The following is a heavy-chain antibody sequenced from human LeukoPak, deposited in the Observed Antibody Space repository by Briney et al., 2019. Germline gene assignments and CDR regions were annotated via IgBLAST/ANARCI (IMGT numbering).Heavy chain of an antibody. D-gene: IGHD3-16*02. V-gene: IGHV4-39*01. Sequence: GSLRLSCAASGFTFSSYAMSWIRQPPGKGLEWIGSIYYSGSTYYNPSLKSRVTISVDTSKNQFSLKLSSVTAADTAVYYCARQDRGYDYVWGSYRDNYFDYWGQGTLVTVSS. J-gene: IGHJ4*02. CDR1: GFTFSSYA. CDR2: IYYSGST. CDR3: ARQDRGYDYVWGSYRDNYFDY.